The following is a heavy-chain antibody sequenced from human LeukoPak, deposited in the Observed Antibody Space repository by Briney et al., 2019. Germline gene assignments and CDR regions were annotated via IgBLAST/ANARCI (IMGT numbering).Heavy chain of an antibody. CDR3: GAGYYYYYMDV. V-gene: IGHV3-48*01. CDR2: ISSSSSTI. Sequence: GGSLRLSCAASGFTFSSYSMNWVRQAPGKGLEWVSYISSSSSTIYYADSVKGRFTIPRDNAKNSLYLQMNSLRAEDTAVYYCGAGYYYYYMDVWGKGSTVTVSS. J-gene: IGHJ6*03. CDR1: GFTFSSYS.